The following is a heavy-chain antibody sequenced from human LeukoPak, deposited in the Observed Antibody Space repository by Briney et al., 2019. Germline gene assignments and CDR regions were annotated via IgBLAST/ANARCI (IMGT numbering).Heavy chain of an antibody. J-gene: IGHJ4*02. CDR2: ITYDGTNQ. Sequence: SLRLSCVASGITLNSYPMHWVRQAPGKGLEWVADITYDGTNQYFADSVRGRFTISRDNSKNTLYLQMNSLKTEDTAVYYCAADRFGSSSTRVGLDYWGQGTLVTVSS. D-gene: IGHD6-6*01. CDR3: AADRFGSSSTRVGLDY. CDR1: GITLNSYP. V-gene: IGHV3-30-3*01.